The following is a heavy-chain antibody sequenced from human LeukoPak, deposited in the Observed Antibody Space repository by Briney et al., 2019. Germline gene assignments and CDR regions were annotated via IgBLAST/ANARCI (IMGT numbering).Heavy chain of an antibody. V-gene: IGHV3-15*01. CDR2: IKSKTDGGTT. J-gene: IGHJ4*02. D-gene: IGHD3-10*01. CDR3: TTDDGDDYGDY. CDR1: GFTFSSYA. Sequence: PGGSLRLSCAASGFTFSSYAMSWVRQAPGKGLEWVGRIKSKTDGGTTDYAAPVKGRFTISRDDSKNTLYLQMNSLKTEDTAVYYCTTDDGDDYGDYWGQGTLVTVSS.